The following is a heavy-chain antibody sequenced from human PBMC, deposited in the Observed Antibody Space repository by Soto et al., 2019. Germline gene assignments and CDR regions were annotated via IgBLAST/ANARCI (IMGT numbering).Heavy chain of an antibody. D-gene: IGHD6-19*01. CDR1: GFTFSSYA. CDR3: EKFTYSSGWTNE. Sequence: EVQLLESGGGLAQPGGSLSLSCAASGFTFSSYAMSWVRQAPGKGLDWVSAISGSGGSTYYADSVKGRFTIPRDNPKNTLYLKTNSLRAEDTAVYYCEKFTYSSGWTNEWGQGGLVTVSA. J-gene: IGHJ4*02. CDR2: ISGSGGST. V-gene: IGHV3-23*01.